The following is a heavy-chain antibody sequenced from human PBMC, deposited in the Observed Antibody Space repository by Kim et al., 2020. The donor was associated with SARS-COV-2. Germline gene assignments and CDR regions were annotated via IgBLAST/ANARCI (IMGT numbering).Heavy chain of an antibody. CDR1: GFSFSSRA. V-gene: IGHV3-23*01. J-gene: IGHJ4*02. Sequence: GGSLRLSCVASGFSFSSRAMSWVRQTPGKGLEWVASINNGGSPNYADSVKGRFTVSIDITKATLYLQMNSLTAEDTALYYCAKDHPSSGWRTFDSWGPGT. CDR2: INNGGSP. CDR3: AKDHPSSGWRTFDS. D-gene: IGHD6-19*01.